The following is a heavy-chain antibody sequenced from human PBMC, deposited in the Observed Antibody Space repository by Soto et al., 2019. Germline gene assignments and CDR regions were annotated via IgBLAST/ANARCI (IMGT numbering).Heavy chain of an antibody. CDR2: FYYSGST. J-gene: IGHJ4*02. CDR1: GASITNGGYY. Sequence: PSETLSLTCSVSGASITNGGYYWTWIRQHPGKGLEWIGYFYYSGSTYYNPSLKSRVTISVDTSKNQFSLKLSSVTAADTAVYYCARKKGFYGSGSYYGHWGQGTLVTVS. D-gene: IGHD3-10*01. CDR3: ARKKGFYGSGSYYGH. V-gene: IGHV4-30-4*08.